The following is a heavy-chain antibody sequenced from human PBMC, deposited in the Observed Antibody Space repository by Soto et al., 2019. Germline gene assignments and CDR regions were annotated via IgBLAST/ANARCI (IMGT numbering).Heavy chain of an antibody. Sequence: GGSLRLSCAASGFALSDYYMSWIRQAPGEGLEWVSYISSSGSTISYAGSVKGRFTISRDNAKNSLYLQMNSLRAEDTAVHYCARDMAYCSTTNCHAYFDYWGQGTLVIVSS. J-gene: IGHJ4*02. V-gene: IGHV3-11*01. CDR3: ARDMAYCSTTNCHAYFDY. CDR1: GFALSDYY. D-gene: IGHD2-2*01. CDR2: ISSSGSTI.